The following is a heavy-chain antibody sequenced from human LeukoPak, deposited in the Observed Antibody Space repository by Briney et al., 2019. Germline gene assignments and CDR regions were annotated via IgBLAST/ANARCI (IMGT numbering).Heavy chain of an antibody. D-gene: IGHD3-22*01. V-gene: IGHV3-21*01. CDR2: ISSSSSYI. CDR1: GFTFSSYS. J-gene: IGHJ4*02. CDR3: AREWGTMIVVSYFDY. Sequence: GGSLRLSCAASGFTFSSYSMNWVRQAPGKGLEWVSSISSSSSYIYYADSVKGRFTISRDNAKNSLYLQMNSLRAEDTDVYYCAREWGTMIVVSYFDYWGQGSLVTVSS.